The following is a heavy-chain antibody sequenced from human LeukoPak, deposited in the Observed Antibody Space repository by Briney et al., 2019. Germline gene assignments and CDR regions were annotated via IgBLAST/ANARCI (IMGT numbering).Heavy chain of an antibody. CDR1: GFTFSNYE. Sequence: PGGSLRLSCAASGFTFSNYEMNWVRQAPGKGLEWVSYISSSGSTTYYADSVKGRFTISRDNAKNPLYLQMNSLRAEDTAVYYCARRSYDSTGYLDYWGQGTLVTVSS. CDR2: ISSSGSTT. D-gene: IGHD3-22*01. V-gene: IGHV3-48*03. CDR3: ARRSYDSTGYLDY. J-gene: IGHJ4*02.